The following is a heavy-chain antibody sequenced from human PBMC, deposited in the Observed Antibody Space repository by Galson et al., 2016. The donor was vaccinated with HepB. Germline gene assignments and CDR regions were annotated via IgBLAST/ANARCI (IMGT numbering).Heavy chain of an antibody. Sequence: SLRLSCAGSGFGFGVFWMNWVRQAPGKGLEWVAYISGSSGTIYYADSVTGRFTISRDNAKNSLYLQMNRLRDEDTAVYYCARDRAHDSDPYSYGLFDYWGQGTLVTVSS. CDR2: ISGSSGTI. D-gene: IGHD5-18*01. CDR3: ARDRAHDSDPYSYGLFDY. J-gene: IGHJ4*02. V-gene: IGHV3-48*02. CDR1: GFGFGVFW.